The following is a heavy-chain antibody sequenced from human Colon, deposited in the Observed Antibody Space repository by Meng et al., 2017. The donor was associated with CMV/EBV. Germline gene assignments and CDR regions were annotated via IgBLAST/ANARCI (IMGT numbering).Heavy chain of an antibody. CDR3: ARDKGTLWASFDS. CDR2: ISSTSGSI. Sequence: CEAAEVAVGSYPFNWVRQAPGDGLEWLSSISSTSGSISYAASVKGRFTISRDNDKSSLYLQMNSLGAEDTALYYCARDKGTLWASFDSWGQGTLVTVSS. V-gene: IGHV3-21*01. D-gene: IGHD3-16*01. CDR1: EVAVGSYP. J-gene: IGHJ4*02.